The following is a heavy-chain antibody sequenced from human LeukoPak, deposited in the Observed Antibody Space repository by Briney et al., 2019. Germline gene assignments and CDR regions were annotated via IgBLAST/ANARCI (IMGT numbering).Heavy chain of an antibody. CDR2: ISYSGST. CDR3: ARHPYDSSGYYVDYVDY. Sequence: SSETLSLTCTVSGGSVSSHYWSWIRQPPGKGLEWIGFISYSGSTNYNPSLKSRVTISVDTSKSQFSLKLSSVTAADTAVYYCARHPYDSSGYYVDYVDYWGQGTLVTVSS. J-gene: IGHJ4*02. V-gene: IGHV4-59*02. D-gene: IGHD3-22*01. CDR1: GGSVSSHY.